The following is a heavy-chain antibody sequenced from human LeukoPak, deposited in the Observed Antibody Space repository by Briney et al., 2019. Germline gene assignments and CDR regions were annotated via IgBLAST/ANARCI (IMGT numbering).Heavy chain of an antibody. V-gene: IGHV1-2*02. D-gene: IGHD3-9*01. CDR2: INPNSGGT. Sequence: ASVKVSCKASGYSFTAYYMHWVRQAPGQGLEWMGWINPNSGGTNYAQKFQGRVTMTRDTSITAAYMEMSRLRSDDTALYYCARSPHILTGENFDYWGQGTLVTVSS. CDR3: ARSPHILTGENFDY. CDR1: GYSFTAYY. J-gene: IGHJ4*02.